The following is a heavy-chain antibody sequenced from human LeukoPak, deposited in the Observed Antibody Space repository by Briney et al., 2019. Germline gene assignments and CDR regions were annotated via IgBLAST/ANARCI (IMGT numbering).Heavy chain of an antibody. J-gene: IGHJ2*01. CDR2: INAGNGNT. Sequence: ASVKVSCKASGYTFTSYAMHWVRQAPGQRLEWMGWINAGNGNTKYSQKLQGRVTMTTDTSTTTLYMELRSLRSEDTAVYYCARDGYYDFWSGAYWYFDLWGQGTLVTVSS. CDR3: ARDGYYDFWSGAYWYFDL. CDR1: GYTFTSYA. D-gene: IGHD3-3*01. V-gene: IGHV1-3*01.